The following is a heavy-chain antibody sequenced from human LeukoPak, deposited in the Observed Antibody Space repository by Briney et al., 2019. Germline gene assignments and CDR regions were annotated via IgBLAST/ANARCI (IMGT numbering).Heavy chain of an antibody. CDR2: IPYDGRNT. CDR1: GFIFSSYG. D-gene: IGHD6-19*01. CDR3: AKDRHYSSNLFDY. V-gene: IGHV3-30*02. J-gene: IGHJ4*02. Sequence: PGGSLRLSCAASGFIFSSYGMHWVRQAPGKGLEWVAVIPYDGRNTYYADSVKGRFTISRDNSKNTLYLQMNSLRAEDTAVYFCAKDRHYSSNLFDYWGQGTLVTVSS.